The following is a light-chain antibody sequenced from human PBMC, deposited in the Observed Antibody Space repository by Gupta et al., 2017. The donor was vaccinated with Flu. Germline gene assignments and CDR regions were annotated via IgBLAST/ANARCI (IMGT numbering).Light chain of an antibody. CDR1: SSNIEKHY. CDR3: GTWDSSLRLYV. Sequence: KVTISCSGSSSNIEKHYVSWYQQLPGTAPKLLIYDNTKRPSGIPDRFSGSKSGTSAALDITGLQTGDEADYYCGTWDSSLRLYVFGGGAKVTVL. CDR2: DNT. J-gene: IGLJ1*01. V-gene: IGLV1-51*01.